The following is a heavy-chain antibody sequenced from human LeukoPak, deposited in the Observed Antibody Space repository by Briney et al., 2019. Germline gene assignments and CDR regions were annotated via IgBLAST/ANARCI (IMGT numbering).Heavy chain of an antibody. Sequence: KTSETLSLTCTVSGGSISSSSYYWGWIRQPPGKGLEWIGSIYYSGSTYYNPSLKSRVTISVDTSKNQFSLKLSSVTAADTAVYYCARTYHRFYYYYMDVWGKGTTVTISS. V-gene: IGHV4-39*01. CDR3: ARTYHRFYYYYMDV. CDR1: GGSISSSSYY. J-gene: IGHJ6*03. CDR2: IYYSGST. D-gene: IGHD2-2*01.